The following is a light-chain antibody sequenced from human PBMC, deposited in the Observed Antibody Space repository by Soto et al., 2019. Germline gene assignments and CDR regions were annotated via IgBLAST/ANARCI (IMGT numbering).Light chain of an antibody. CDR3: QPYNDYSRV. CDR2: KAS. V-gene: IGKV1-5*03. CDR1: QSVDSW. J-gene: IGKJ1*01. Sequence: IQMTQSPSTLSASIGDRVTITCRASQSVDSWLAWYQQQPGKAPKLLIYKASSLQTGVASRFSGTGSGTEFILTISTLQPDDFATYYCQPYNDYSRVFGQGTKVEIK.